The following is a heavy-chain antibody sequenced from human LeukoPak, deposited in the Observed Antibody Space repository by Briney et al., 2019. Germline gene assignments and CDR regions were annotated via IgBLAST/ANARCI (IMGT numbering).Heavy chain of an antibody. CDR1: GFTFSAHY. CDR2: IREKVNSYTT. Sequence: GGSLRLSCSASGFTFSAHYMDWGRQAPRKGLECVCRIREKVNSYTTVYAASVKGRFTISRDDSTNSVFLQMNSLKTEDTAVYYCAKAFCSEKQCTLDSWGQGTLVSVSS. J-gene: IGHJ4*02. CDR3: AKAFCSEKQCTLDS. V-gene: IGHV3-72*01. D-gene: IGHD3-3*01.